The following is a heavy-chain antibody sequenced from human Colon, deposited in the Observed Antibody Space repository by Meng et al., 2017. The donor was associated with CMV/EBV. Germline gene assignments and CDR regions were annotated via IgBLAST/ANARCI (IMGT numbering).Heavy chain of an antibody. CDR3: AREVWGSLCYFDY. V-gene: IGHV4-59*01. J-gene: IGHJ4*02. D-gene: IGHD3-16*01. Sequence: SLTCTVSGGSISSYYWSWIRQPPGKGLEWIGYIYYSGSTNYNPSLKSRVTISVDTSKNQFSLKLSSVTAADTAVYYCAREVWGSLCYFDYWGQGTLVTVSS. CDR2: IYYSGST. CDR1: GGSISSYY.